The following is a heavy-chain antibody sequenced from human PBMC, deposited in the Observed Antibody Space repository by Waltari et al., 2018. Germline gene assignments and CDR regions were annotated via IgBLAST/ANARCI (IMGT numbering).Heavy chain of an antibody. V-gene: IGHV3-7*04. Sequence: EEQLVESGGGLVQPGGSLRLSCAASGFTFSSDWMCWVRQAPGKGLGWVDNIKQDASEKHYVDSLKGRITVSRDNAKNSLYLDMDSLRAEDTAVYYCARGRLWGFDLWGQGTLVTVSS. J-gene: IGHJ4*02. CDR2: IKQDASEK. CDR1: GFTFSSDW. D-gene: IGHD3-16*01. CDR3: ARGRLWGFDL.